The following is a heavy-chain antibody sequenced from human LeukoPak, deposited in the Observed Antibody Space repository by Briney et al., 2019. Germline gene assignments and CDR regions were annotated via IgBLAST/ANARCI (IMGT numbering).Heavy chain of an antibody. CDR2: INKDGSAT. V-gene: IGHV3-43*02. CDR1: GFTFDAYA. CDR3: ATWAFYHSLDV. D-gene: IGHD1-26*01. J-gene: IGHJ6*02. Sequence: GGSMRLSCEASGFTFDAYAMHWVRQAPGKGLEWVSLINKDGSATYYADSVKGRFTISRDNSKNSLYLQMNSLRSEDTALYYCATWAFYHSLDVWGQGTTVTVSS.